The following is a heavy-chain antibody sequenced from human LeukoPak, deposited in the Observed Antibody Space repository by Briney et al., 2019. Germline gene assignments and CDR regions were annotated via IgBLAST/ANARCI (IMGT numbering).Heavy chain of an antibody. J-gene: IGHJ3*02. Sequence: SETLSLTCTVSGGSISSYYWSWIRQPPGKGLEWIGYIYYSGSTNYNPSLKSRVTISVDTSKNQFSLKLSSVTAEDTAVYYCARIDFDYGGNPYAFDIWGQGTMVTVSS. CDR3: ARIDFDYGGNPYAFDI. D-gene: IGHD4-23*01. V-gene: IGHV4-59*01. CDR1: GGSISSYY. CDR2: IYYSGST.